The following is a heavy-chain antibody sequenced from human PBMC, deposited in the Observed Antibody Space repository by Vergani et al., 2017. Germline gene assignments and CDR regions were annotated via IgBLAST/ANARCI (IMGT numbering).Heavy chain of an antibody. J-gene: IGHJ6*02. Sequence: VQLVESGGGVVQPGRSLRLSCAASGFTFSSYDMHWVRQATGKGLEWVSAIGTAGDTYYPGSVKGRFTISRENAKNSLYLQMNSLRAGDTAVYYCARAYYYDSSGYLFGMDVWGQGTTVTVSS. D-gene: IGHD3-22*01. V-gene: IGHV3-13*01. CDR3: ARAYYYDSSGYLFGMDV. CDR2: IGTAGDT. CDR1: GFTFSSYD.